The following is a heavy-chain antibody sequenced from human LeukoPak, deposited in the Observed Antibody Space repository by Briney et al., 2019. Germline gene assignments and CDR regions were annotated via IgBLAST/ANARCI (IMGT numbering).Heavy chain of an antibody. J-gene: IGHJ5*02. CDR1: GITFSTST. CDR2: ISGSSSTI. V-gene: IGHV3-48*02. Sequence: GGSLRLSCAASGITFSTSTMNWVRQAPGKGLEWVSYISGSSSTIYYADSVKGRFTVSRDNARNSLYLQMSSLRDEDTAIYYCARGRVAWGQGTLVTVSS. CDR3: ARGRVA.